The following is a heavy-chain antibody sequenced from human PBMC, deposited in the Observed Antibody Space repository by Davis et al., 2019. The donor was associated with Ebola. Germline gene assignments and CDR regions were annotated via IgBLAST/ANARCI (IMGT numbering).Heavy chain of an antibody. D-gene: IGHD2-2*01. V-gene: IGHV4-31*03. CDR3: ARSSHCSSTSCFIYYYYGMDV. CDR2: IYYSGST. Sequence: MPSETLSLTCTVSGGSISSGGYYWSWIRQHPGKGLEWIGYIYYSGSTYYNPSLKSRVTISVDTSKSQLSLKLSSVTAADTAVYYCARSSHCSSTSCFIYYYYGMDVWGQGTTVTVSS. CDR1: GGSISSGGYY. J-gene: IGHJ6*02.